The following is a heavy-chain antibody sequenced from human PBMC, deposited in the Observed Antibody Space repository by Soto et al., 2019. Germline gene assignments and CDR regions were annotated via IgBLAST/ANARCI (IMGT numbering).Heavy chain of an antibody. J-gene: IGHJ4*02. CDR2: IYSGGST. Sequence: GGSLRLSCAASGFPVSSNYMSWVRQAPGKGLEWVSVIYSGGSTYYADSVKGRFTISRDNSENTLYLQMNSLRAEDTAVYYCARTCSGGTCSFDYWGQGTLVTVSS. CDR1: GFPVSSNY. CDR3: ARTCSGGTCSFDY. D-gene: IGHD2-15*01. V-gene: IGHV3-66*01.